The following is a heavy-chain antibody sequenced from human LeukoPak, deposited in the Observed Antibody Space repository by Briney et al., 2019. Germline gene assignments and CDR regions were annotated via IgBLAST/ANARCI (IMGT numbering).Heavy chain of an antibody. CDR3: ARESYSGSYTKAVDV. CDR1: GYTFNGYY. J-gene: IGHJ6*04. CDR2: INPNSGGT. V-gene: IGHV1-2*02. Sequence: ASVKVSCKASGYTFNGYYKHWVRQAPGQGLEWMGWINPNSGGTNYAQKFQGRVTMTRDTSISTAYMELSRLRSDDTAVYYCARESYSGSYTKAVDVWGKGTTVTVSS. D-gene: IGHD1-26*01.